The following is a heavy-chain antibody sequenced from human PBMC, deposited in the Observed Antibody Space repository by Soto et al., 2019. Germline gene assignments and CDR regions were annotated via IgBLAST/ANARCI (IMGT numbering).Heavy chain of an antibody. J-gene: IGHJ5*02. Sequence: LEILSLTCAVFDESLSDYCCTWTRQPPGKGLEWIGEIHPSGSTHYNPSLTTRVTLSQDTSKKQFSLTLLSVTAADTAVYYCSRGIDAYKGGRTWGQGTLVTVSS. D-gene: IGHD1-1*01. CDR1: DESLSDYC. CDR3: SRGIDAYKGGRT. V-gene: IGHV4-34*01. CDR2: IHPSGST.